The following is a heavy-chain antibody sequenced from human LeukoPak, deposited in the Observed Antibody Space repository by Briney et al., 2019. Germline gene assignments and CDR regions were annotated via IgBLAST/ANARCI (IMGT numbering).Heavy chain of an antibody. CDR1: GYTFTNYW. Sequence: GESLKISCKGSGYTFTNYWIGWVRQMPGKGLEFMGIIYPGDSDTRYSPSFQGQVTISVDKSINTAYLQWSSLKASDTAMYYCASRLYLDAFDIWGQGTMVTVSS. CDR3: ASRLYLDAFDI. V-gene: IGHV5-51*01. CDR2: IYPGDSDT. D-gene: IGHD2-8*01. J-gene: IGHJ3*02.